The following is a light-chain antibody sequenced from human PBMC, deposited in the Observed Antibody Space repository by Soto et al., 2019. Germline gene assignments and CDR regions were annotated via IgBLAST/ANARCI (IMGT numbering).Light chain of an antibody. Sequence: QSALTQPASVSGSPGQSITISCTGTSSDIGGFNYVSWYQQNPGKAPKLMIYEVSKRPSGVSNRFSGSKSGNTASLTISGLQAEDEADYYCCSYAGSSTVVFGGGTKLTVL. CDR2: EVS. J-gene: IGLJ2*01. V-gene: IGLV2-14*01. CDR3: CSYAGSSTVV. CDR1: SSDIGGFNY.